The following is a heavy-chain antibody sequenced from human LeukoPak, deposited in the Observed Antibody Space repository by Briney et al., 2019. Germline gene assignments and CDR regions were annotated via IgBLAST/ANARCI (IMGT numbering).Heavy chain of an antibody. CDR2: ISNSGTST. CDR3: ARGKYSFDY. J-gene: IGHJ4*02. CDR1: GFSFSNNA. V-gene: IGHV3-23*01. Sequence: GGSLRLSCAASGFSFSNNAMGWVRQAPGRGLEWVSSISNSGTSTYFADSVKGRFTISRDNSRDTLYLQMNSLRAEDTAVYYCARGKYSFDYWGQGTLVTVSS.